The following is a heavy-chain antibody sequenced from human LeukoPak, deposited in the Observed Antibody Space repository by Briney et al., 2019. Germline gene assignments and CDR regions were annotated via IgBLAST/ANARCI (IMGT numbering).Heavy chain of an antibody. Sequence: PSETLSLTCTVSGGSLSSGGYYWTWLRQHPGMGLEWIGYVDYSGGTYYNPTLKSRVTISVDTSKNQFSLSLTSVTAADTAVYSCTRASSRATGYVTWFDPWGQGTLVTVSS. V-gene: IGHV4-31*03. CDR2: VDYSGGT. J-gene: IGHJ5*02. CDR1: GGSLSSGGYY. D-gene: IGHD3-16*01. CDR3: TRASSRATGYVTWFDP.